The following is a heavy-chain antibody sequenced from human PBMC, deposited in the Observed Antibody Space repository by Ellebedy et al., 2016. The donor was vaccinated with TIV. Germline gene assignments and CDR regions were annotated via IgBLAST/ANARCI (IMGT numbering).Heavy chain of an antibody. D-gene: IGHD3-10*01. CDR3: ARDSTLLWVAEHYYYMDV. CDR1: GFTFSTHS. Sequence: GGSLRLSCAASGFTFSTHSMNWVRQAPGKGLEWVSYISGTGGTVYLADSVKGRFTISRDNTKNSLFLQMNSLRAEDTAVYYCARDSTLLWVAEHYYYMDVWGKGTTVTVSS. J-gene: IGHJ6*03. CDR2: ISGTGGTV. V-gene: IGHV3-48*04.